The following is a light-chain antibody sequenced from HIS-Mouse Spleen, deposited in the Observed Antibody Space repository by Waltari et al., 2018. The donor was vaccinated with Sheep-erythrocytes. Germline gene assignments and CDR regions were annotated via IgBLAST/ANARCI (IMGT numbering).Light chain of an antibody. CDR3: CSYAGSSTPWV. J-gene: IGLJ3*02. CDR2: EGS. V-gene: IGLV2-23*01. Sequence: QSALTQPASVSGSPGQSITISCTGTSSDGGSYNLVSWYQQHTGKAPKLLIHEGSKRPSWGSNRFSGPKSGNTASLTISGLQAEDEADYYCCSYAGSSTPWVFGGGTKLTVL. CDR1: SSDGGSYNL.